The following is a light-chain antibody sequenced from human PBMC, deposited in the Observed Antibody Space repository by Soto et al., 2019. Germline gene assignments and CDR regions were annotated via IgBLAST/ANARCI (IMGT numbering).Light chain of an antibody. J-gene: IGLJ3*02. CDR2: DDS. V-gene: IGLV3-21*02. CDR1: DIGSKS. Sequence: SYELTQPPSVSVAPGQTARITCGGNDIGSKSVHWHHQKPGQAPVLVVYDDSDRPSGIPERFSGANSGNTATLTISRVEAGDEADYHCQVWDKSSYHWVFGGGTKVTVL. CDR3: QVWDKSSYHWV.